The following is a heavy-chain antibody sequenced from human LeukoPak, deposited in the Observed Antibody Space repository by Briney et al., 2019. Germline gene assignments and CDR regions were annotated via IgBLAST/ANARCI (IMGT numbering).Heavy chain of an antibody. V-gene: IGHV4-59*01. CDR3: ARGGIAVAGAFDH. D-gene: IGHD6-19*01. CDR2: IYYSGST. Sequence: PSETLSLTCAVYGGSFSGYYSSWIRQPPGKGLEWIGYIYYSGSTNYNPSLKSRVTISVDTSKNQFSLKLSSVTAADTAVYYCARGGIAVAGAFDHWGQGTLVTVSS. CDR1: GGSFSGYY. J-gene: IGHJ4*02.